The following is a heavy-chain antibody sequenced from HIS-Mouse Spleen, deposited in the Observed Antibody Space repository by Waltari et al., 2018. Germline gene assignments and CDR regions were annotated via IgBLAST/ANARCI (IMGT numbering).Heavy chain of an antibody. V-gene: IGHV1-8*01. CDR3: ARGHDYSNYFDY. CDR1: GYHFHSYD. D-gene: IGHD4-4*01. Sequence: QVQLVQSGAEVKKPGASGKVPCKASGYHFHSYDINWVRQATGQGLEWMGWMNPNSGNTGYAQKFQGRVTMTRNTSISTAYMELSSLRSEDTAVYYCARGHDYSNYFDYWGQGTLVTVSS. J-gene: IGHJ4*02. CDR2: MNPNSGNT.